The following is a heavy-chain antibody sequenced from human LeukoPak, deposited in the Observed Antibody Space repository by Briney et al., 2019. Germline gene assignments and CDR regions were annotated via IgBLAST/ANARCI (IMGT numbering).Heavy chain of an antibody. J-gene: IGHJ4*02. CDR1: GFTFSSYA. D-gene: IGHD1-26*01. CDR2: ISGIVGST. V-gene: IGHV3-23*01. CDR3: VRRRTGGSSKFPWDY. Sequence: PGGSLRLSCAASGFTFSSYAISWVRQAPGKGLEWVSDISGIVGSTYYGDSVKGRFTSSRDNSMKAMYLQMNSLRAEDTAVYYCVRRRTGGSSKFPWDYWGQGTLVTASS.